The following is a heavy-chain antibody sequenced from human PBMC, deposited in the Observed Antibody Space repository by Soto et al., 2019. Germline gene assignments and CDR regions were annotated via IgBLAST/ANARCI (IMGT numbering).Heavy chain of an antibody. CDR3: AKGDYYGSGSMYYFDY. Sequence: PGGSLRLSCAASGFTFSSYGMHWVRQAPGKGLEWVAVISYDGSNKYYADSVKGRFTISRDNSKNTLYLQMNSLRAEDTAVYYCAKGDYYGSGSMYYFDYWGQGTLVTVSS. J-gene: IGHJ4*02. CDR2: ISYDGSNK. CDR1: GFTFSSYG. V-gene: IGHV3-30*18. D-gene: IGHD3-10*01.